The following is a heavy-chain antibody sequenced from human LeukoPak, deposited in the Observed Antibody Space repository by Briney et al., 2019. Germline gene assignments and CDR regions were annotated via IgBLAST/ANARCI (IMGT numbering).Heavy chain of an antibody. CDR3: VKDEGWVLDL. J-gene: IGHJ5*02. D-gene: IGHD3-16*01. CDR1: GGSFSGYY. CDR2: ISRSSSDM. V-gene: IGHV3-11*06. Sequence: LSLTCAVYGGSFSGYYWSWVRQAPGKGLEWISYISRSSSDMYYIDSVKGRFTISRDNAKNSLYLQMNSLRAEDTAVYYCVKDEGWVLDLWGQGTLVTVSS.